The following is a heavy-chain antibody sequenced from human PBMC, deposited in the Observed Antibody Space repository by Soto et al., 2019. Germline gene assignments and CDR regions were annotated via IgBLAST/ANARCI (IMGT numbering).Heavy chain of an antibody. J-gene: IGHJ5*02. CDR3: ARAYVTMVRGAINWFDP. D-gene: IGHD3-10*01. Sequence: PSETLSLTCAVSGGSISSSNWWSWVRQPPGKGLEWIGEIYHSGSTNYNPSLKSRVTISVDKSKNQFSLKLSSVTAADTAVYYCARAYVTMVRGAINWFDPWGQGTLVTSPQ. CDR1: GGSISSSNW. V-gene: IGHV4-4*02. CDR2: IYHSGST.